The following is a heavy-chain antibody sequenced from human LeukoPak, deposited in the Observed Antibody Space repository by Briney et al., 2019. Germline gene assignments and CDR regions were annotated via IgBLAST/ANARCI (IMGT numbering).Heavy chain of an antibody. CDR1: GFTFSSYS. CDR3: ARRAGRRYYFDY. Sequence: GGSLRLSCAASGFTFSSYSMNWVRQAPGKGLEGFSYISSSSSTIYYADSVKGRFTISRDNAKNSLYLQMNSLRAEDTAVYYCARRAGRRYYFDYWGQGTLVTVSS. V-gene: IGHV3-48*01. J-gene: IGHJ4*02. CDR2: ISSSSSTI.